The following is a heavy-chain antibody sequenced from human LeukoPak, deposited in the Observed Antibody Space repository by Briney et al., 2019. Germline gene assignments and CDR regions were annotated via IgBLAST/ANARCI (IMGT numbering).Heavy chain of an antibody. J-gene: IGHJ6*02. Sequence: SETLSLTCTVSGSSISSYYWSWIRQPPGKGLEWIGYIYYSGSTNYNPSLKSRVTISVDTSKNQFSLKLSSVTAADTAVYYCARHLYYYGSGSYYNYYYGMDVWGQGTTVTVSS. CDR3: ARHLYYYGSGSYYNYYYGMDV. CDR1: GSSISSYY. D-gene: IGHD3-10*01. V-gene: IGHV4-59*08. CDR2: IYYSGST.